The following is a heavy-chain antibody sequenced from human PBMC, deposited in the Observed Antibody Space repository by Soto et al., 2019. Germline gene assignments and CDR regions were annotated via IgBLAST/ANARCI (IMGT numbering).Heavy chain of an antibody. CDR1: GYTFTSYY. CDR3: ARDLTYCSSTSCDDHAFDI. V-gene: IGHV1-46*01. J-gene: IGHJ3*02. Sequence: ASVKVSCKASGYTFTSYYMHWVRQAPGQGLEWMGIINPSGGSTSYAQKFQGRVTMTRDTSTSTVHMELSSLRSEDTAVYYCARDLTYCSSTSCDDHAFDIWGQGTMVTVSS. CDR2: INPSGGST. D-gene: IGHD2-2*01.